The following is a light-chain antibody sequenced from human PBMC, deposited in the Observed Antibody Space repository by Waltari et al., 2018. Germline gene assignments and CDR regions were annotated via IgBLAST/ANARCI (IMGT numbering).Light chain of an antibody. V-gene: IGLV2-14*03. J-gene: IGLJ3*02. Sequence: QSVLTQPASVSGSSGQSLTISCTGTSSDVGAYNYVSWYQQHPGKAPKIVIYDVRKRPSGVSDRFSGSKSANTASLTSSGLHAADDADYFCSLYTSGNPWVFGGRTKLTVL. CDR2: DVR. CDR3: SLYTSGNPWV. CDR1: SSDVGAYNY.